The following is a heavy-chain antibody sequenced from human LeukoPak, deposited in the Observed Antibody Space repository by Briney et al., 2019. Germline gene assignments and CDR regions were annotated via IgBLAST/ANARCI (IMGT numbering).Heavy chain of an antibody. D-gene: IGHD4-17*01. CDR1: GGSLRSFY. CDR2: IHYSGST. J-gene: IGHJ3*02. CDR3: AGYYGVYEGVSDI. V-gene: IGHV4-59*01. Sequence: PSETLSLTCTVSGGSLRSFYWSWLRQPPGKGLEWIGYIHYSGSTKYNPSLKRRVTISLDTAKNYFSLKLRPVTPADTAVYYCAGYYGVYEGVSDIWGQGTKVTVSS.